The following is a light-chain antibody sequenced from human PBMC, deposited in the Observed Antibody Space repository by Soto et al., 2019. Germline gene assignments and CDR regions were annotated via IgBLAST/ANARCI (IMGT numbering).Light chain of an antibody. J-gene: IGKJ2*01. Sequence: DIQMTQSPSTLSAVVGDRVTITCRASQTISSWLAWYQQKPGKAPKLLIYDASSLESGASSRFSGSGSGTEFTLTISSLRPDDFASYYCQQYSSYPYTFGPRTKLEIK. CDR2: DAS. V-gene: IGKV1-5*01. CDR3: QQYSSYPYT. CDR1: QTISSW.